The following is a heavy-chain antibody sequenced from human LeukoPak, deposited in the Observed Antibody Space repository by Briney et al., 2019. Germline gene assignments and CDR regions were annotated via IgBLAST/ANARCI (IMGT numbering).Heavy chain of an antibody. CDR3: AGSTYDNWFDP. J-gene: IGHJ5*02. CDR2: IYHSGST. D-gene: IGHD2-8*01. V-gene: IGHV4-39*01. Sequence: SETLALTCTVSGGCISSSSYYCGWIRQPPGKGLEWIGSIYHSGSTYYNPSLKSRVTLSVETSKNQFSLKLSSVTAADTAVYYCAGSTYDNWFDPWGQGTLVTVSS. CDR1: GGCISSSSYY.